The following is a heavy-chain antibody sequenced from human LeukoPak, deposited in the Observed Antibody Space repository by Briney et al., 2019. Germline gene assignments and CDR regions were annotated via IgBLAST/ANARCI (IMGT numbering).Heavy chain of an antibody. CDR2: INDSGRT. J-gene: IGHJ6*03. CDR1: GGSFSNYY. V-gene: IGHV4-34*01. Sequence: SETLSLTCAVYGGSFSNYYWSWIRQPPGRGREWIGEINDSGRTNYNPSLVSRVTVSVDTSKNQFSLRLTSVTATDTAVYYCARRWNYGRNYYIDVWGNGATVGVSS. D-gene: IGHD1-7*01. CDR3: ARRWNYGRNYYIDV.